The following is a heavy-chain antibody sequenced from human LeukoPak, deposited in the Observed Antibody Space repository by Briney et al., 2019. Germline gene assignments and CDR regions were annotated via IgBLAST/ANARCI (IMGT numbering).Heavy chain of an antibody. V-gene: IGHV3-11*04. CDR1: GFSFSDEY. CDR3: ARHPYGVLDY. D-gene: IGHD4-17*01. Sequence: GGSLRLSCAASGFSFSDEYMNWIRQAPGKGLEWVSYISGSGNSIYYADSVKGRFTISRDNARNSLYLQMNSLRAEDTAVYYCARHPYGVLDYWGQGTLVTVSS. CDR2: ISGSGNSI. J-gene: IGHJ4*02.